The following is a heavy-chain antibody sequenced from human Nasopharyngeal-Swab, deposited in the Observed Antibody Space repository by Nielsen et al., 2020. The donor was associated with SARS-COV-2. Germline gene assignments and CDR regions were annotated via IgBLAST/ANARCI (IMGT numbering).Heavy chain of an antibody. V-gene: IGHV3-73*01. CDR2: VRSKGNNYAT. CDR3: TRCGGGCYSGRDY. J-gene: IGHJ4*02. D-gene: IGHD2-15*01. Sequence: GESLKISCAASGFTFRHSAIHCVRQASGKGLEWVGRVRSKGNNYATAYSASVKGRFIIFRDDPTNTAYLQMNSLKTEDTAMYYCTRCGGGCYSGRDYWGQGTLVTVSS. CDR1: GFTFRHSA.